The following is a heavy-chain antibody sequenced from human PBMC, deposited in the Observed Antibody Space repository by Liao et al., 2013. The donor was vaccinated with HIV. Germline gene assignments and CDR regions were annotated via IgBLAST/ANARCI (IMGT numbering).Heavy chain of an antibody. CDR2: IYASGST. V-gene: IGHV4-4*07. J-gene: IGHJ6*03. D-gene: IGHD3-10*01. Sequence: QVQLQESGPGLVKPSETLSLNCTVSGASITSHYWSWIRQPAGKGLEWIGRIYASGSTNYNPSLKSRVTMSVDTSKNQFSLKLSSVTAADTAVYYCARNLYGGYNYYYMDVWGKGTTVTVSS. CDR1: GASITSHY. CDR3: ARNLYGGYNYYYMDV.